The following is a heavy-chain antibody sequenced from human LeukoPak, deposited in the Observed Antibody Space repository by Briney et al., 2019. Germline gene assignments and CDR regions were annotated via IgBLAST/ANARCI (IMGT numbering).Heavy chain of an antibody. CDR3: ARVSGGSGSFHFDY. J-gene: IGHJ4*02. CDR1: GFTFSSYD. D-gene: IGHD3-10*01. CDR2: IGTAGDT. V-gene: IGHV3-13*01. Sequence: GGSLRLSCAAPGFTFSSYDMHWVRQATGKGLEWVSAIGTAGDTYYPGSVKGRFTISRENAKNSLYLQMNSLRAGDTAVYYCARVSGGSGSFHFDYWGQGILVTVSS.